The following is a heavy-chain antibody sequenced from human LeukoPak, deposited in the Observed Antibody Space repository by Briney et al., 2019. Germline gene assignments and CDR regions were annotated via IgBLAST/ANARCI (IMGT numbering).Heavy chain of an antibody. J-gene: IGHJ3*02. V-gene: IGHV3-33*01. D-gene: IGHD4-17*01. CDR2: IWYDGSNK. CDR3: ARVRYGDFDAFDI. CDR1: GFTFSSYG. Sequence: GSLRLSCAASGFTFSSYGMHWVRQAPGKGLEWLAVIWYDGSNKYYADSVKGRFTISRDNSKNTLYLQMNSLRAEDTAVYYCARVRYGDFDAFDIWGQGTMVTVSS.